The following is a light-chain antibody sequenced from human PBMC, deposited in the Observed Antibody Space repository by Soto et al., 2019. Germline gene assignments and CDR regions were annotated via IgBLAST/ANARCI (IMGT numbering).Light chain of an antibody. CDR2: EVS. CDR3: SSYTSSSTPLV. V-gene: IGLV2-14*01. CDR1: SSDVGGYNY. Sequence: QSALTQPASVSASPGQSITISCTGTSSDVGGYNYVSWYQQHPGKAPKLMIYEVSNRPSGVSNRFSGSKSGNTASLTISGLQAEDEADYYCSSYTSSSTPLVFGTGTKLTVL. J-gene: IGLJ1*01.